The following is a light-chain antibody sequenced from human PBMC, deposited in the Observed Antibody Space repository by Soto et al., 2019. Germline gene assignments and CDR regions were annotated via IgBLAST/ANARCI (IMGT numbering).Light chain of an antibody. CDR1: QGLVTSGGYTY. Sequence: DIVMTQSPLSLPVTLGQPASISCRSSQGLVTSGGYTYLNWFQQRPGQSPRRLIYEVSNRDSGVPDRFSGSGSGSDFTLQISRVEAEDVAIYFCMQGTHWPPTFGLGTKVEIK. V-gene: IGKV2-30*01. J-gene: IGKJ1*01. CDR3: MQGTHWPPT. CDR2: EVS.